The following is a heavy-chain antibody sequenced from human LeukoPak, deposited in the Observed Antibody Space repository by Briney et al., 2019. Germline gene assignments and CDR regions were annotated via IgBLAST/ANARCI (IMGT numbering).Heavy chain of an antibody. V-gene: IGHV1-69*13. CDR3: ARDPRSAAIGGWFDP. D-gene: IGHD2-2*02. CDR2: IIPIFGTA. J-gene: IGHJ5*02. CDR1: GGTFSSYA. Sequence: ASVKVSCKASGGTFSSYAISWVRQAPGQGLEWMGGIIPIFGTANYAQKFQGRVTITADESTSTAYMELSSLRSEDTAVYYCARDPRSAAIGGWFDPWGQGTLVTVSS.